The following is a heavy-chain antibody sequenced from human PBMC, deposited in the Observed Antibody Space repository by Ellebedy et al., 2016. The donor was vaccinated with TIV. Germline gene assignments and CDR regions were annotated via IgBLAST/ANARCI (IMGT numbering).Heavy chain of an antibody. CDR1: GFTFGSYW. CDR2: IKQDGSEK. Sequence: GESLKISCAASGFTFGSYWMSWVRQAPGKGLEWVATIKQDGSEKNYVDSVKGRLAISRDNARSSLYLQMNSLSAEDTAVDYCGRGQTTFEYWGQGTLVTVSS. CDR3: GRGQTTFEY. D-gene: IGHD4-11*01. J-gene: IGHJ4*02. V-gene: IGHV3-7*01.